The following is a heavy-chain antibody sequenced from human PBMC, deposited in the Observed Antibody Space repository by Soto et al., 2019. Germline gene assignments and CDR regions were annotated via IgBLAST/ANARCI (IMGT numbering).Heavy chain of an antibody. CDR2: IYWNDDK. Sequence: QITLKESGPPLVKPTQTLTPTCTFSGFSLSTSGVGVGWIRQPPGKALEWLALIYWNDDKPNSPPLNSRRTITKDTSKNQVVLTMTNMDPVDTATYDCAHEDYSYYYYGMDVWGQGTTVTVSS. V-gene: IGHV2-5*01. J-gene: IGHJ6*02. CDR3: AHEDYSYYYYGMDV. D-gene: IGHD2-15*01. CDR1: GFSLSTSGVG.